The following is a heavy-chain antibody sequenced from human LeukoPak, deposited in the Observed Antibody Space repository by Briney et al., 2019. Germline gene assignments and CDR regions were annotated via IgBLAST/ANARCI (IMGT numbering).Heavy chain of an antibody. CDR3: ARDQLAMIPSFFGEY. Sequence: GGSLRLSCAASGFTFSSYGMHWVRQAPGKGLEWVAVIWYDGSNKYYADSVKGRFTISRDNSKNTLYLQMNSLRAEDTAAYYCARDQLAMIPSFFGEYWGQGALVTVSS. CDR2: IWYDGSNK. V-gene: IGHV3-33*01. CDR1: GFTFSSYG. J-gene: IGHJ4*02. D-gene: IGHD5-12*01.